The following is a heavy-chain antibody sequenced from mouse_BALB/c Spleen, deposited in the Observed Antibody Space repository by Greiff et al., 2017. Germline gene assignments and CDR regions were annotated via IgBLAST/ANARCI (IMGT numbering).Heavy chain of an antibody. CDR1: GVSFTSGY. CDR2: ISDSGST. CDR3: AGGLLPDD. V-gene: IGHV3-8*02. J-gene: IGHJ2*01. D-gene: IGHD2-3*01. Sequence: EVQLEESGPSLVQPSQTLSLTCSVSGVSFTSGYWNWIRKSPGNELEYMGYISDSGSTYYNPSLKSRLSITRDTSTNQYYLQFNAVTTEDTATYYCAGGLLPDDWGQGTTLTVSS.